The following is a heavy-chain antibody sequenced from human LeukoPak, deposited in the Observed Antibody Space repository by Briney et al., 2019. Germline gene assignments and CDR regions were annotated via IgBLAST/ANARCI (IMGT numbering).Heavy chain of an antibody. CDR2: IDIDGTGT. CDR3: GTVFDH. V-gene: IGHV3-74*01. CDR1: GLTFTNYW. J-gene: IGHJ4*02. Sequence: PGGSRELSVAPPGLTFTNYWRNRFPKPPGKGLVWVSRIDIDGTGTSYADSVKGRFTISRDNAKNTVSLQMNSLKAEDTAVYYCGTVFDHWGPGILVTVSS.